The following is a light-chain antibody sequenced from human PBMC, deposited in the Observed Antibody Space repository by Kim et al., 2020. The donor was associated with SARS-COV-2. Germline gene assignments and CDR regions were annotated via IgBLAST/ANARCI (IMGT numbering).Light chain of an antibody. CDR2: RNT. Sequence: GQRVTISCSGSSSNIGSNYVSWYQQLPGTAPKLLIYRNTHRPSGVPDRFSGSKSATSTSLAISGLRSEDEADYYCAIWDATLSGWVFGGGTQLTVL. CDR3: AIWDATLSGWV. CDR1: SSNIGSNY. V-gene: IGLV1-47*01. J-gene: IGLJ3*02.